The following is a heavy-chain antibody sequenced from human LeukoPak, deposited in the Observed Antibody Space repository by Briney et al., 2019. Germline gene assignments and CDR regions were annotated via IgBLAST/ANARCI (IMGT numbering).Heavy chain of an antibody. Sequence: GVSLRLSCAASGFTFSSYAMHWVRQAPGKGLEWVAVISHDRSNKYYADSVKGRFTISRDNSKNTLYLQMNSLRAEDTAVYYCARDQTYYDFWNSFDYWGQGTLVTVSS. CDR2: ISHDRSNK. D-gene: IGHD3-3*01. J-gene: IGHJ4*02. V-gene: IGHV3-30*04. CDR1: GFTFSSYA. CDR3: ARDQTYYDFWNSFDY.